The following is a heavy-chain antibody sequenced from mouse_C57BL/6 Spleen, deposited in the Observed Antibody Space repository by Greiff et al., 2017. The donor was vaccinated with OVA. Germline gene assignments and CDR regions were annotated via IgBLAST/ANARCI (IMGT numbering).Heavy chain of an antibody. D-gene: IGHD4-1*01. J-gene: IGHJ4*01. CDR1: GFTFSSYA. Sequence: EVQLVESGGGLVKPGGSLKLSCAASGFTFSSYAMSWVRQTPEKRLEWVATISDGGSYTYYPDNVKGRFTISRDNAKNNLYLQMSHLKSEDTAMYYCARDDWDYAMEYWGQGTSVTVSS. V-gene: IGHV5-4*01. CDR2: ISDGGSYT. CDR3: ARDDWDYAMEY.